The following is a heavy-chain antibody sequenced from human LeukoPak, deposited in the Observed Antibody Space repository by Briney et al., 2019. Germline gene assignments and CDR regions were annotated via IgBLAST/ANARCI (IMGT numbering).Heavy chain of an antibody. J-gene: IGHJ6*02. V-gene: IGHV5-51*01. Sequence: GESLKISCQGSGFSFISYWIGWVRQMPGKGLEWIGIIYPGDSDTRYSPSFQGHVTISADKSISTAYLQWSSLKASDTAMYYCARRSSSSSYGYGMDVWGQGTTVTVSS. CDR3: ARRSSSSSYGYGMDV. CDR1: GFSFISYW. D-gene: IGHD6-6*01. CDR2: IYPGDSDT.